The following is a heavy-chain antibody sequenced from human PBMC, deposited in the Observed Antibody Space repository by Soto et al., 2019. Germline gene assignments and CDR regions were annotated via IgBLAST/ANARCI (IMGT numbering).Heavy chain of an antibody. CDR2: VYHSGST. CDR1: GDSISSTFW. Sequence: SETLSLTCAVSGDSISSTFWWTWVRQPPGKGLEWIGEVYHSGSTRYNPSFKSRVTISVDTSKNQFSLKLNSVTAADTAVYYCARDLWGYCGTDCYPLDVWGQGTTVTVSS. J-gene: IGHJ6*02. D-gene: IGHD2-21*02. CDR3: ARDLWGYCGTDCYPLDV. V-gene: IGHV4-4*02.